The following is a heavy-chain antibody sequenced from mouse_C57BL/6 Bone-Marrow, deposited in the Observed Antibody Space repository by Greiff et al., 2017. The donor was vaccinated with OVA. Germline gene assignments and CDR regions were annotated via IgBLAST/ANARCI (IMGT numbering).Heavy chain of an antibody. J-gene: IGHJ2*01. D-gene: IGHD1-1*01. CDR1: GYTFTSYW. CDR2: INPSSGYT. V-gene: IGHV1-7*01. CDR3: GVYYYGSSFYFDY. Sequence: QVQLQQSGAELAKPGASVKLSCKASGYTFTSYWMHWVKQRPGQGLEWIGYINPSSGYTKYNQKFKDKATLTADKSSSTAYMQLSSLTYEDSAVYYCGVYYYGSSFYFDYWGQGTTLTVSS.